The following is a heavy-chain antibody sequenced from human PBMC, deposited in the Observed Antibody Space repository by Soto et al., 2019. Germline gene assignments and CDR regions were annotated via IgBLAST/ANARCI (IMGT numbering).Heavy chain of an antibody. CDR2: INHSGST. J-gene: IGHJ4*02. CDR1: GGSFSGYY. V-gene: IGHV4-34*01. CDR3: ARGPTTEKVDS. Sequence: SETLSLTCAVYGGSFSGYYWSWIRQPPGKGLEWIGEINHSGSTNYNPSLKSRVTISVDTSKNQFSLKLSSVTAADTAVYYCARGPTTEKVDSWGQGILVT.